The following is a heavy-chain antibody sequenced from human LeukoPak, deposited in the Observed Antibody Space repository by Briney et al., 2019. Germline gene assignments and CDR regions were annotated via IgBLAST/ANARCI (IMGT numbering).Heavy chain of an antibody. V-gene: IGHV3-23*01. CDR3: AKVSGSSWYGGAFDI. D-gene: IGHD6-13*01. CDR2: ISDSGGST. Sequence: GGSLRLSCAASGFTFSSYAMSWVRQAPGEGLEWVSAISDSGGSTYYADSVKGRFSISRDNSKNTLYLQMNSLRAEDTAVYYCAKVSGSSWYGGAFDIWGQGTMVTVSS. CDR1: GFTFSSYA. J-gene: IGHJ3*02.